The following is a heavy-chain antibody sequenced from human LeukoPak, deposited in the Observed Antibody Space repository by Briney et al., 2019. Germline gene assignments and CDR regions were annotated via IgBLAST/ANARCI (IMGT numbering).Heavy chain of an antibody. Sequence: ASVKVSCKASGYTLTGYYMHWVRQSPGQGLEWMGWMNPNSGGTKYAQKFQGRVTMTRDTSISTAYMELSRLRSDDTAMYYCARDKLGLGELSLYDQWGQGALVTVFS. V-gene: IGHV1-2*02. J-gene: IGHJ5*02. CDR3: ARDKLGLGELSLYDQ. D-gene: IGHD3-16*02. CDR1: GYTLTGYY. CDR2: MNPNSGGT.